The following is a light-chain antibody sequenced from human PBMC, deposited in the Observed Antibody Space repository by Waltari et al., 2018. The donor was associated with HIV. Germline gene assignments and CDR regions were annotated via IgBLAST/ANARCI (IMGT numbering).Light chain of an antibody. J-gene: IGKJ2*01. Sequence: EIVMRQSPATLSVSPGERAPLSCRASQSVSSYLAWYQQKPGQAPRLLIYDVSTRATGIPARFSGSGSVTEFTLTISSLQSEDFALYYCQQYNSWPYTFGQGTKLEIK. V-gene: IGKV3-15*01. CDR2: DVS. CDR1: QSVSSY. CDR3: QQYNSWPYT.